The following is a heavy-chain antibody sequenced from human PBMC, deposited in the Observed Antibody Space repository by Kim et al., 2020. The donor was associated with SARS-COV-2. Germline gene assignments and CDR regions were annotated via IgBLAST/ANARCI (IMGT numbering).Heavy chain of an antibody. Sequence: AVSVKCRFSISRDNAKNYLYLQMNSLRAEDTAVYYCARDGSGIGEFCDYWGQGTLVTVSS. CDR3: ARDGSGIGEFCDY. V-gene: IGHV3-11*06. J-gene: IGHJ4*02. D-gene: IGHD3-10*01.